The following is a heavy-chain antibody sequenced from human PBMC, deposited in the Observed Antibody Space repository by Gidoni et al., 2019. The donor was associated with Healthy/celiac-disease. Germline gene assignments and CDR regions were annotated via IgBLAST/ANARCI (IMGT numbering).Heavy chain of an antibody. V-gene: IGHV2-26*01. CDR2: IFSNDEK. Sequence: QVTLKASGPVLVHPTDPLTLTCTVSGFSLSNARMGVRCIRQPPGKALEWLAHIFSNDEKSDRTSLKSRLTISKDTSKSQVVLTMTNMDPVDTATYYWARSATGYCSGGSCYGVDYYYYYYMDVWGKGTTVTVSS. D-gene: IGHD2-15*01. J-gene: IGHJ6*03. CDR1: GFSLSNARMG. CDR3: ARSATGYCSGGSCYGVDYYYYYYMDV.